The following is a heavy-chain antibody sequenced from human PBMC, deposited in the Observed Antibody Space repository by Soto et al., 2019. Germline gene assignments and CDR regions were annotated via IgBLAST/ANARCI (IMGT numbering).Heavy chain of an antibody. J-gene: IGHJ4*02. V-gene: IGHV1-69*02. Sequence: QVQLVQSGAEVKKPGSSVKVSCKASGGIFNRYSVSWLRHAPGQGLEWMGRIITLFGITNYAQKFQGRVMITADKTTNTAYMAVTGLRSEGTGLYYCATFYGGDCTTTTCYGDFDYWGQGTLVTVTS. CDR3: ATFYGGDCTTTTCYGDFDY. D-gene: IGHD2-8*01. CDR2: IITLFGIT. CDR1: GGIFNRYS.